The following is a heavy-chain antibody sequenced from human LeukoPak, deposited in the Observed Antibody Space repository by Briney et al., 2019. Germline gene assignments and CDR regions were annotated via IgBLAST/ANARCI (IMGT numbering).Heavy chain of an antibody. V-gene: IGHV3-30*18. J-gene: IGHJ4*02. Sequence: PGRSLRLSCAASGFTFSSYGMHWVRQAPGKELEWVAVISYDGSNKYYADSVKGRFTISRDNSKNTLYLQMNSLRAEDTAVYYCAKAFYSSSWYAFDYWGQGTLVTVSS. D-gene: IGHD6-13*01. CDR2: ISYDGSNK. CDR1: GFTFSSYG. CDR3: AKAFYSSSWYAFDY.